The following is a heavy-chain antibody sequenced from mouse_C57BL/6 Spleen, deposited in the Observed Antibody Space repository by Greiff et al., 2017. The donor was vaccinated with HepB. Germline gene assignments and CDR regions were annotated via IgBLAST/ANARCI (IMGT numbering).Heavy chain of an antibody. CDR3: TRTRAYYAMDY. CDR1: GFTFSDAW. CDR2: IRNKANNHAT. Sequence: EVMLVESGGGLVQPGGSMKLSCAASGFTFSDAWMDWVRQSPEKGLEWVAEIRNKANNHATYYAESVKGRFTISRDDSKSSVYLQMNSLRAEDTGIYYCTRTRAYYAMDYWGQGTSVTVSS. J-gene: IGHJ4*01. V-gene: IGHV6-6*01. D-gene: IGHD3-1*01.